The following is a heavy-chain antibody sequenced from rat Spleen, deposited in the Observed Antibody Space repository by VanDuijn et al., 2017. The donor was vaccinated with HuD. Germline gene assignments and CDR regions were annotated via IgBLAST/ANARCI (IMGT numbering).Heavy chain of an antibody. V-gene: IGHV2S12*01. CDR1: GFSLTSNG. CDR2: ISTGGNT. CDR3: ARANRETYAHFDY. D-gene: IGHD3-4*01. J-gene: IGHJ2*01. Sequence: QVQVKESGPGLVQPSQTLSLTCTVSGFSLTSNGVSWVRQPPGKGLEWIAAISTGGNTYYNSALRSRLSISRDTSKSQVFLKMNSLETEDTATYYCARANRETYAHFDYWGQGVMVTVSS.